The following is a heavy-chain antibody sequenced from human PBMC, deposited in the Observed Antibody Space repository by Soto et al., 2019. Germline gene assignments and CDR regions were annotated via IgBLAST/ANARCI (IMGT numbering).Heavy chain of an antibody. CDR2: IYYTGST. Sequence: PSETLSLTCTVSGDSVNSGNSYWSWIRQPPGEGLEWIGYIYYTGSTNYNPSLKSRGTISLATSKNAFSLKLSSVTAADAAVYYCAREVRPSYVYYGMDVWGQGTTVTVSS. V-gene: IGHV4-61*01. CDR1: GDSVNSGNSY. J-gene: IGHJ6*02. D-gene: IGHD1-26*01. CDR3: AREVRPSYVYYGMDV.